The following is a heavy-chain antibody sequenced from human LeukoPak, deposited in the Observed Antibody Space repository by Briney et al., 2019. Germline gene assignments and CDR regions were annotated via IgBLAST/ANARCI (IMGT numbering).Heavy chain of an antibody. V-gene: IGHV1-46*01. Sequence: GASVKVSCKASGYTFTSYSMHWVRQAPGQGLEWMGIINPSGGSTSYAQKFQGRVTMTRDTSTSTVYMELSSLRSEDTAVYYCARDLGSYLYWFDPWGQGTLVTVSS. CDR1: GYTFTSYS. J-gene: IGHJ5*02. CDR2: INPSGGST. CDR3: ARDLGSYLYWFDP. D-gene: IGHD1-26*01.